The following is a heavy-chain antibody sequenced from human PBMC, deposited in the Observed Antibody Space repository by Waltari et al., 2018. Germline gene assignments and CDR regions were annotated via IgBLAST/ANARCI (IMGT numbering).Heavy chain of an antibody. Sequence: QVQLVESGGGVVQPGGSLRLSCAAPQFPFSSYALHWVRQGPGKGLEWVAVISYNERNIYYVDSVKGRFTISRDNSKKMLYLQMNSLRAEDTAIYYCARDYCDRTNCHGMDVWGQGTTVTVSS. CDR2: ISYNERNI. J-gene: IGHJ6*02. CDR3: ARDYCDRTNCHGMDV. D-gene: IGHD3-22*01. V-gene: IGHV3-30*04. CDR1: QFPFSSYA.